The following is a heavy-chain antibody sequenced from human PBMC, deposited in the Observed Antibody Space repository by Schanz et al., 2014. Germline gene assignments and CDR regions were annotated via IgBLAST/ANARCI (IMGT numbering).Heavy chain of an antibody. CDR2: INGYNGHT. J-gene: IGHJ5*02. CDR3: AREVGLYDRGWFDP. D-gene: IGHD3-22*01. V-gene: IGHV1-69*08. CDR1: GGTFSSYS. Sequence: QVQLVQSGAEVKKPGSSVKVSCKASGGTFSSYSISWVRQAPGQGLEWMGWINGYNGHTLYAQRFQGRVTITADKSSDTAYMELSSLRSEDTAVYYCAREVGLYDRGWFDPWGQGTLVTVSS.